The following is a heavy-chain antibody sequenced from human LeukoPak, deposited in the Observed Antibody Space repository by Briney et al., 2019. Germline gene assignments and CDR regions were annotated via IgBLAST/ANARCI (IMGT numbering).Heavy chain of an antibody. D-gene: IGHD3-10*01. CDR3: ARDHGSGSYYKRYNWFDP. CDR2: INPNSGGT. CDR1: GYTFTGYY. J-gene: IGHJ5*02. Sequence: ASVKVSCKASGYTFTGYYMHWVRQAPGQGLEWMGWINPNSGGTNYAQKLQGRVTMTTDTSTSTAYMELRSLRSDDTAVYYCARDHGSGSYYKRYNWFDPWGQGTLVTVSS. V-gene: IGHV1-2*02.